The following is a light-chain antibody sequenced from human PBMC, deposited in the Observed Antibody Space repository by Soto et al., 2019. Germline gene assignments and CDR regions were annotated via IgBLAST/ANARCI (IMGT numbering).Light chain of an antibody. V-gene: IGKV3-20*01. CDR2: GAS. CDR3: QQYGSSPRT. CDR1: QTVRDN. J-gene: IGKJ1*01. Sequence: EVVMTQSPATLSVSAGERGRLSCRASQTVRDNLGWYQQKPGQPPRLLIYGASSRATGIPDRFSGSGSGTDFTLTISILEPEDFAVYYCQQYGSSPRTFGQGTKVDIK.